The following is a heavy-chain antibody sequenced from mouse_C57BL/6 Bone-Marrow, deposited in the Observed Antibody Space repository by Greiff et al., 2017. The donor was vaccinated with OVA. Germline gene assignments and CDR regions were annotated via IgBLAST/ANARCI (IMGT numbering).Heavy chain of an antibody. CDR2: INPNNGGT. CDR3: ARSGWLRLGLYWYFDV. D-gene: IGHD2-2*01. CDR1: GYTFTDYN. Sequence: VQLKQSGPELVKPGASVKMSCKASGYTFTDYNMHWVKQSHGKSLEWIGYINPNNGGTSYNQKFKGKATLTVNKSSSTAYMELRSLTSEDSAVYYCARSGWLRLGLYWYFDVWGTGTTVTVSS. J-gene: IGHJ1*03. V-gene: IGHV1-22*01.